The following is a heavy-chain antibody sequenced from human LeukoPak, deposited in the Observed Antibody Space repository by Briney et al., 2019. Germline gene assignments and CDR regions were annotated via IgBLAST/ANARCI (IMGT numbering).Heavy chain of an antibody. Sequence: SGGSLRLSCAASGFTFSSYAMSWVRQAPGKGLEWVSSISSSSSYIYYADSMKGRFTISRDNAKNSLYLQMNSLRAEDTAVYYCARDVGRSYDILTGYCSNYYYFGMDVWGQGTTVTVSS. CDR1: GFTFSSYA. V-gene: IGHV3-21*01. J-gene: IGHJ6*02. CDR3: ARDVGRSYDILTGYCSNYYYFGMDV. CDR2: ISSSSSYI. D-gene: IGHD3-9*01.